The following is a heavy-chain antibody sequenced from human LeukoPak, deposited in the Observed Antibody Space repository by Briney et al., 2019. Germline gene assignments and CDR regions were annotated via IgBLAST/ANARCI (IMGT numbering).Heavy chain of an antibody. D-gene: IGHD6-13*01. CDR3: ARGYSSSFYYYYYMDV. V-gene: IGHV1-8*03. Sequence: ASVKVSCKASGYTFTGYYMHWVRQAPGQGLEWMGWINPNSGNTGYAQKFQGRVTITRNTSISTAYMELSSLRSEDTAVYYCARGYSSSFYYYYYMDVWGKGTTVTVSS. CDR2: INPNSGNT. J-gene: IGHJ6*03. CDR1: GYTFTGYY.